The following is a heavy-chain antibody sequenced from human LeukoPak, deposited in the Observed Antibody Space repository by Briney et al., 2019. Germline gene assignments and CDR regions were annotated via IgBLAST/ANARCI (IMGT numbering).Heavy chain of an antibody. CDR3: ATLVGATTYLDY. J-gene: IGHJ4*02. CDR2: ISSSGSTI. CDR1: GFTFSSYE. D-gene: IGHD1-26*01. Sequence: HPGGSLRLFCAASGFTFSSYEMNWVRQAPGKGLEWVSYISSSGSTIYYADSLKGRFTISRDNAKSSLYLHMNSLRAEDTAVYYCATLVGATTYLDYWGRETLLTVSS. V-gene: IGHV3-48*03.